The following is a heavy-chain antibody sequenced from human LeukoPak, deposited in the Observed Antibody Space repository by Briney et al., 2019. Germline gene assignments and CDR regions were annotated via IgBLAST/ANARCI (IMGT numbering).Heavy chain of an antibody. Sequence: GGSLRLSCAASGFTFSSYAMGWVRQAPGKGLEWVSVISGSGVSTYYADSVKGRFTISRDNSKNTLYLQMNSLRGEDTAIYYCATVNYYGSGRGYFDYWGQGTLVTVSS. J-gene: IGHJ4*02. CDR1: GFTFSSYA. D-gene: IGHD3-10*01. CDR2: ISGSGVST. CDR3: ATVNYYGSGRGYFDY. V-gene: IGHV3-23*01.